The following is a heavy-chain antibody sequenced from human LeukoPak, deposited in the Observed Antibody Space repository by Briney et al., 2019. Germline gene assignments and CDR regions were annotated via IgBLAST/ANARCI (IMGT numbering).Heavy chain of an antibody. CDR1: GGSISSGPYY. CDR2: IYYSGST. J-gene: IGHJ4*02. Sequence: SETLSLTCSVSGGSISSGPYYWSWIRQHPWKCLEWMGYIYYSGSTYNNPSLKSRLTISVDTSKNQFSLKLISVTAADTAVYYCARTDCSRTTCNVYYFDSWGQGTLVTVSS. D-gene: IGHD2-2*01. V-gene: IGHV4-31*03. CDR3: ARTDCSRTTCNVYYFDS.